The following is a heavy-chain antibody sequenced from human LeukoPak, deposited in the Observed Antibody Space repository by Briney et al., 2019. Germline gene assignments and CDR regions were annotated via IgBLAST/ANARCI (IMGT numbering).Heavy chain of an antibody. J-gene: IGHJ4*02. D-gene: IGHD4-17*01. CDR1: GFTVSSNH. CDR2: IYSGGSI. V-gene: IGHV3-53*01. Sequence: GGSLRLSCAASGFTVSSNHMTWVRQAPGKGLEWVSVIYSGGSIYYADSVKGRFTISRDTSKNTLYLQMNTLRAEDTAVYYCARDKDYGDQLGYWGQGTLVTVSS. CDR3: ARDKDYGDQLGY.